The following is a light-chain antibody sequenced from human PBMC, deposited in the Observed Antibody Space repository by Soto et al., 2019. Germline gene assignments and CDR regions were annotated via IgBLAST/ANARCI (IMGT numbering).Light chain of an antibody. CDR3: QQRGDWPLYT. J-gene: IGKJ2*01. CDR1: QSISYN. Sequence: EIVLTQSPATLSLSPGERATLSCRASQSISYNLAWYQQKTGQAPRLLIYDASNRAAGGPARFSGSGSGTDFSLRISSLEHADVAVYYCQQRGDWPLYTFGQGSRLESK. V-gene: IGKV3-11*01. CDR2: DAS.